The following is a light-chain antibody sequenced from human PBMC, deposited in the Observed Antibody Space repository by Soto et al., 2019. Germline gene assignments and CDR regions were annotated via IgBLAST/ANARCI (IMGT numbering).Light chain of an antibody. CDR3: QQRRTWPT. J-gene: IGKJ5*01. CDR1: QNIHTN. Sequence: EIVMTQSPATLSVSPGERATLSCRAGQNIHTNLAWYQQQPGQXPXXLIYDASVRATGTPARFSGSGSGTSFTLPFSSIEPEYFALYYCQQRRTWPTFGQGTRLEIK. V-gene: IGKV3-11*01. CDR2: DAS.